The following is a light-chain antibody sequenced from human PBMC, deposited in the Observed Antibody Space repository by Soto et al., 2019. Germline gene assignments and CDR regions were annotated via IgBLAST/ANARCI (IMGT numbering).Light chain of an antibody. J-gene: IGLJ1*01. Sequence: QCVLTQPASGSGAAGQRGTISCSGRSSNIGSNTVNWYQQLPGTAPKLLIYSNNQRPSGVPDRFCGSKSGTSASLAISGLQSEDEADYYCAAWDASLNGPVFGTGTKVTVL. CDR2: SNN. CDR3: AAWDASLNGPV. V-gene: IGLV1-44*01. CDR1: SSNIGSNT.